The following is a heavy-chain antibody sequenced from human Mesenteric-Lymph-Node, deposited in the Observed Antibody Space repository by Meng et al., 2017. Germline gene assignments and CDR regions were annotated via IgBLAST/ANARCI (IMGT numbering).Heavy chain of an antibody. V-gene: IGHV4-61*02. D-gene: IGHD3-10*01. CDR1: GGSISSGSYY. CDR3: ARGGRYGSGSTPSN. CDR2: IYTSGGT. J-gene: IGHJ4*02. Sequence: SETLSLTCTVSGGSISSGSYYWSWIRQPAGKGLEWIGRIYTSGGTNYNPSLKSRVTISVDTSKNQFSLKLSSVTAADTAVYYCARGGRYGSGSTPSNWGQGTLVTVSS.